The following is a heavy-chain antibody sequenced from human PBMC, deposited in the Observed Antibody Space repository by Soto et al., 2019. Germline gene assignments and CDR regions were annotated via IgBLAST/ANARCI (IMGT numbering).Heavy chain of an antibody. CDR2: IYHSGST. V-gene: IGHV4-4*02. CDR3: ARDSGVAGFDY. D-gene: IGHD6-19*01. CDR1: GGSISTSHW. Sequence: SETLSLTCAVSGGSISTSHWWSWVRQPPGKGLEWIGEIYHSGSTNCNPSLKSRVTISVDKSKTQFSLKLSSVTAADTAVYYCARDSGVAGFDYWGQGTLVTVSS. J-gene: IGHJ4*02.